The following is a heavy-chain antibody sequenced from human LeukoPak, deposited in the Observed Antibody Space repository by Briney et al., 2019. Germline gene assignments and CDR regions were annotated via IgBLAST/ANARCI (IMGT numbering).Heavy chain of an antibody. CDR3: ARGSSGWYYLDY. J-gene: IGHJ4*02. V-gene: IGHV1-8*01. CDR1: GYTFTSYD. D-gene: IGHD6-19*01. CDR2: MNPNSGNT. Sequence: ASVKVSCKASGYTFTSYDINWVRQATGQGLEWMGWMNPNSGNTGYAQKFQGRVTMTRNTSISTAYMELSSLRSEDTAVYYCARGSSGWYYLDYWGQGTLVTVSS.